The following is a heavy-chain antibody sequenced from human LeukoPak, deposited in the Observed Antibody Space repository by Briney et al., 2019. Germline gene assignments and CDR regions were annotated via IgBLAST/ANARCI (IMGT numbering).Heavy chain of an antibody. J-gene: IGHJ1*01. D-gene: IGHD1-26*01. CDR1: GFXFSSHW. CDR2: IKEDGSEK. Sequence: GSLRLSCAASGFXFSSHWMSWVRQAPGKGLEWVANIKEDGSEKYYVDSVKGRFTISRDNAKNSLCLQMNSLRAEDTAIYYCVRSGGYWGQGTLVTVSS. V-gene: IGHV3-7*05. CDR3: VRSGGY.